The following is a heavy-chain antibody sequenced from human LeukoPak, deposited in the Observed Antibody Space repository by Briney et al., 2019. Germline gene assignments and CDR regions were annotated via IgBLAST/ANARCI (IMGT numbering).Heavy chain of an antibody. CDR2: IGPTGSDR. Sequence: VGSLRLSCTASGLTLSTSGFNWVRQAPGKGLEWVASIGPTGSDRYHADSIKGRFTISRDNANNFLYLQMNSLRAEDTAVYYCATETNGRHYDYWGQGTLLTVSS. CDR1: GLTLSTSG. D-gene: IGHD1-14*01. V-gene: IGHV3-21*06. CDR3: ATETNGRHYDY. J-gene: IGHJ4*02.